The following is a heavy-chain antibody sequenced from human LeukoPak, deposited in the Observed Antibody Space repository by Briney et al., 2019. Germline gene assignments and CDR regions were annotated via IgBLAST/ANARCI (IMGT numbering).Heavy chain of an antibody. V-gene: IGHV3-21*01. CDR1: GFTFSSYS. CDR2: ISSSRSYI. J-gene: IGHJ4*02. D-gene: IGHD5-24*01. Sequence: GGSLRLSCAASGFTFSSYSMNWVRQAPGKGLEWVSFISSSRSYIYYADSVKGRFTTSRDNAKNTLYLQMNSLRAEDTAVYYCARVTGGYNLVDYWGQGTLVTVSS. CDR3: ARVTGGYNLVDY.